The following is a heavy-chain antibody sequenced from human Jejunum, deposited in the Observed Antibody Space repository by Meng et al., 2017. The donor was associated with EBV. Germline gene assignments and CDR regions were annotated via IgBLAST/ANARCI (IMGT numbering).Heavy chain of an antibody. J-gene: IGHJ4*02. V-gene: IGHV3-23*01. CDR2: ITASSGST. CDR3: VARSRPQEVDY. Sequence: EVQLLGSGGDLKQPGWSLRLSCAASGLTLSNDDVSWVRQAPGKGLEWVSVITASSGSTFYADSVKGRFTISRDNSKRTVYLQMKSPRGEDTAVYYCVARSRPQEVDYWGQGTLVTVSS. CDR1: GLTLSNDD.